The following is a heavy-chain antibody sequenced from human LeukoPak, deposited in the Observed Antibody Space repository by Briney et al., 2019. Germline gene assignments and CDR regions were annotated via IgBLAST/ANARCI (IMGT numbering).Heavy chain of an antibody. Sequence: ASVKVSCKASGYTFTSYGISWVRQAPGQGLEWMGWISAYNGNTNYAQKLQGRVTMTTDTSTSTAYMELRSLRSDDTAVYYCTRDRHSYNWFDPWGQGTLVTVSS. CDR2: ISAYNGNT. D-gene: IGHD4-11*01. CDR1: GYTFTSYG. J-gene: IGHJ5*02. CDR3: TRDRHSYNWFDP. V-gene: IGHV1-18*01.